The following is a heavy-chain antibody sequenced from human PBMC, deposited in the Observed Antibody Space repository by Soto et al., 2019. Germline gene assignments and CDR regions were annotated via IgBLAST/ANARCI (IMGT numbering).Heavy chain of an antibody. J-gene: IGHJ6*02. Sequence: GASVKVSCKASGYTFTSYYIHWVRQAPGPGLEWMGVINPSRGSTVYAQKFQGRVTMTRDTSTSTVYMGLSSLRSEDTAVYYCTRDRWIVGATNHYYYGLDVWGQGTTVTVSS. V-gene: IGHV1-46*01. CDR3: TRDRWIVGATNHYYYGLDV. CDR2: INPSRGST. CDR1: GYTFTSYY. D-gene: IGHD1-26*01.